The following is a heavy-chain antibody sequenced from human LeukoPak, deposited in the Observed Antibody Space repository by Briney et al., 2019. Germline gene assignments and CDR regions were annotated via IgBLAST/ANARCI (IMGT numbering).Heavy chain of an antibody. V-gene: IGHV3-15*01. Sequence: GGSLKLSCAASGFTSNNAWMNWVRQAPGKGLEWVGRIKSNTNGGTKDYSARVKGRFTISWDDSKNTLYMQMNSLKTEETAVYYCTTCLLAYSFDYWGQGTLVTVSS. CDR1: GFTSNNAW. D-gene: IGHD2-15*01. CDR3: TTCLLAYSFDY. J-gene: IGHJ4*02. CDR2: IKSNTNGGTK.